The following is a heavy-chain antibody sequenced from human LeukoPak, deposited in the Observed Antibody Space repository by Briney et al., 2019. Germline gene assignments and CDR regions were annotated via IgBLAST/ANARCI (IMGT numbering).Heavy chain of an antibody. D-gene: IGHD2-21*02. Sequence: SETLSLTCAVNGGSFSGYYWSWIRQPPAKGLEWIGEINHSGSTNYNPSLKSRITISVDTSKNQFSLKLSSVTAADTAVYYCASLGSLVPAACDIWGQETMVPVS. CDR2: INHSGST. CDR3: ASLGSLVPAACDI. J-gene: IGHJ3*02. CDR1: GGSFSGYY. V-gene: IGHV4-34*01.